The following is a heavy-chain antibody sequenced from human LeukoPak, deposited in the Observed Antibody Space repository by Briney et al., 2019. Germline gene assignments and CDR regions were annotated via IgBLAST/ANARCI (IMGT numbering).Heavy chain of an antibody. V-gene: IGHV3-53*01. CDR1: GFTVSSNY. CDR2: IYSGGST. Sequence: GGSLRLSCAASGFTVSSNYMSWVRQAPGKGLEWVSVIYSGGSTYYADSVKGRFTISRDNSKNTVYLQMNSLRAEDTGLYYCARAPYTTGRSFYFDSWGQGTLVTVSS. CDR3: ARAPYTTGRSFYFDS. J-gene: IGHJ4*02. D-gene: IGHD2-2*02.